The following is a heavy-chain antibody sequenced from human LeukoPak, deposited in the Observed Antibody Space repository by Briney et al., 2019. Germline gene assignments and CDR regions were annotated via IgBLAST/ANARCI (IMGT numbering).Heavy chain of an antibody. CDR3: AKGLGGLAYEPDS. D-gene: IGHD3-3*01. CDR1: GFTFSNFG. V-gene: IGHV3-23*01. CDR2: IFANDVTT. J-gene: IGHJ5*01. Sequence: GGSLRLSCAASGFTFSNFGMSWVRQAPGKGLEWVSAIFANDVTTLYADSVKGRFIISRDNYQNRLFLQVNSLRVEDTAVYYCAKGLGGLAYEPDSWGQGTLVTVSS.